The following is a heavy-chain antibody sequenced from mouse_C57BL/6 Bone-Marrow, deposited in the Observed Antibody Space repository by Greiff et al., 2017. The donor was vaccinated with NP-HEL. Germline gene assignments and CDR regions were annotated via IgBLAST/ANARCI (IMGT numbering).Heavy chain of an antibody. J-gene: IGHJ4*01. CDR1: GFSLTSYG. CDR3: ARHEPQRGYSNYWDAMDY. Sequence: VQLQESGPGLVAPSQSLSITCTVSGFSLTSYGVHWVRQPPGKGLEWLVVIWSDGSTTYNSALKSRLSISKDNSKSQVFLKMNSLQTDDTAMYYCARHEPQRGYSNYWDAMDYWGQGTSVTVSS. CDR2: IWSDGST. D-gene: IGHD2-5*01. V-gene: IGHV2-6-1*01.